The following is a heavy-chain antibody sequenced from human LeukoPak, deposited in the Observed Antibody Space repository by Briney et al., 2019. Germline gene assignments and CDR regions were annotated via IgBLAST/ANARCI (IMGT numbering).Heavy chain of an antibody. V-gene: IGHV3-21*01. CDR3: ARDQTSVAGTVYNYFDP. CDR1: GFSFSVYW. D-gene: IGHD6-19*01. Sequence: GGSLRLSCAASGFSFSVYWMHWVRQAPGKGLEWVSSISGSSSYIYYADSVKGRFTISRDNAKNSLYLQMNSLRAEDTAVYSCARDQTSVAGTVYNYFDPWGQGTLVTVSS. CDR2: ISGSSSYI. J-gene: IGHJ5*02.